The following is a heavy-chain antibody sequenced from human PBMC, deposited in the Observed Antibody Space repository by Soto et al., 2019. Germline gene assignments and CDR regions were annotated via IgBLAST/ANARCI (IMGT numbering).Heavy chain of an antibody. J-gene: IGHJ4*02. D-gene: IGHD2-15*01. CDR3: PRLELGSGVRDY. CDR1: GFTFSNAW. Sequence: EVQLVESGGGLVKPGGSLRLSCAASGFTFSNAWMSWVRQAPGKGLEWVGRIKSKTDGGTTDYAAPVKGRFTISRDDSKNTLYLQMNSLKTEDTAVYYCPRLELGSGVRDYWGQGTLVTVSS. CDR2: IKSKTDGGTT. V-gene: IGHV3-15*01.